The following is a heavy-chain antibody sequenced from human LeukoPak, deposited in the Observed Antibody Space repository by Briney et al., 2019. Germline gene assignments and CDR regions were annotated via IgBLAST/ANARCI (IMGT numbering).Heavy chain of an antibody. J-gene: IGHJ4*02. V-gene: IGHV3-7*01. D-gene: IGHD6-13*01. CDR2: IDKNGREK. Sequence: GGALRHSSATSGFTLSTYVMWGVRPAPGRGVGWVASIDKNGREKRYVDSVEGRFTISRDNAKNSVYQQMTSLGAEDTAVYYGSTYTQNRGGSGIDYWGQGTLVTVSS. CDR3: STYTQNRGGSGIDY. CDR1: GFTLSTYV.